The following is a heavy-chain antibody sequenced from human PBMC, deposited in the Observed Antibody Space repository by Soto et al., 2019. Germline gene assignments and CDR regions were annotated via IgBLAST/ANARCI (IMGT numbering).Heavy chain of an antibody. J-gene: IGHJ4*02. Sequence: EVQLLESGGGVVQPGGSLRLSCAASGFTFSSYAMTWVRQAPGKGLEWVSGISASGGSTSYADSVKGRFTISRDNSRNTLFLQMNSLRAEDAAIYYCAKGAGYSSKWEDYWGQGTLVTVSS. CDR1: GFTFSSYA. CDR2: ISASGGST. D-gene: IGHD6-13*01. CDR3: AKGAGYSSKWEDY. V-gene: IGHV3-23*01.